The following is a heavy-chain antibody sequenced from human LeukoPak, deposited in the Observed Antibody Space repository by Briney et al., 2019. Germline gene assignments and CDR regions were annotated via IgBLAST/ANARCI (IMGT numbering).Heavy chain of an antibody. CDR2: ISAYNGNT. J-gene: IGHJ4*02. CDR3: SRAETGWDQWLVSASFDY. CDR1: GYTFTSYG. V-gene: IGHV1-18*01. Sequence: GASVKVSCTASGYTFTSYGISWVRQAPGQGLEWMGWISAYNGNTNYAQKLQGRVTMTTDTSTSTAYMELRSLRSDDTAVYYCSRAETGWDQWLVSASFDYWGQGTLVTVSS. D-gene: IGHD6-19*01.